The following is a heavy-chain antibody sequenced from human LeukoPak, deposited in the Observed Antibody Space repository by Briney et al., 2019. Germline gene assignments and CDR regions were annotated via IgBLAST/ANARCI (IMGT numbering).Heavy chain of an antibody. Sequence: GASVKVSCKASGYTFTSYGTSWVRQAPGQGLEWMGWISAYNGNTNYAQKLQGRVTMTTDTSTSTAYMELRSLRSDDTAVYYCAVTQGLYYYYGMDVWGQGTTVTVSS. CDR1: GYTFTSYG. D-gene: IGHD2-21*02. J-gene: IGHJ6*02. V-gene: IGHV1-18*01. CDR3: AVTQGLYYYYGMDV. CDR2: ISAYNGNT.